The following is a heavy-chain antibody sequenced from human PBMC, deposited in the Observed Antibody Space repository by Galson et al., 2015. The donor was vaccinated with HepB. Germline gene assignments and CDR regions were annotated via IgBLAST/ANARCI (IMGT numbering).Heavy chain of an antibody. Sequence: SLRLSCAASGFTFSSYWMSWVRQAPGKGLEWVANIKQDGSEKYYVDSVKGRFTISRDNAKNSLYLQMNSLRAEDTAVYYCARRGLIVLMVYAFDYWGQGTLVTVSS. V-gene: IGHV3-7*01. CDR3: ARRGLIVLMVYAFDY. CDR2: IKQDGSEK. CDR1: GFTFSSYW. J-gene: IGHJ4*02. D-gene: IGHD2-8*01.